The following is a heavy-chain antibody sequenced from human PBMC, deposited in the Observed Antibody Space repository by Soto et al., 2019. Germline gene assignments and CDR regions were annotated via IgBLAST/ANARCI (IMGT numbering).Heavy chain of an antibody. J-gene: IGHJ6*03. V-gene: IGHV4-59*08. CDR2: IYYSGST. CDR3: ARYTTQQQLVHKYYYCMDV. D-gene: IGHD6-13*01. Sequence: SETLSLTCTVSGGSISSYYWSWIRQPPGKGLEWIGYIYYSGSTNYNPSLKSRVTISVDTSKNQFSLKLSSVTAADTAVYYCARYTTQQQLVHKYYYCMDVWGKGTTVTVSS. CDR1: GGSISSYY.